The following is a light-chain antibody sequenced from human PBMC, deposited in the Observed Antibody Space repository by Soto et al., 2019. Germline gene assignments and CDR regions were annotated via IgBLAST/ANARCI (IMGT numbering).Light chain of an antibody. Sequence: EIVLTQSPGTLSLSPGERATLSCRASQSVSSSYLAWYQQKPGQAPRLLIYGASSRATGMLDRFSGSGSGRDFTLTISRLEPEDFAVYYCQQYGSSPKITFGQGTRLEIK. CDR2: GAS. CDR3: QQYGSSPKIT. V-gene: IGKV3-20*01. J-gene: IGKJ5*01. CDR1: QSVSSSY.